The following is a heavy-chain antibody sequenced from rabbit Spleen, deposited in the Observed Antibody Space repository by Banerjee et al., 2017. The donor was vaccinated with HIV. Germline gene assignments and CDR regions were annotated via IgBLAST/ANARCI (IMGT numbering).Heavy chain of an antibody. CDR2: FDPVCGSK. CDR1: GFDFSSYY. Sequence: QLKETGGGLVQPGGSLTLSCKASGFDFSSYYMSWVRQDPGKGLEWIGFFDPVCGSKHYTSWVNGRFSISRENPQNTLYLQLNRLTATDTAPYFCVRGSGRGFGYIKFWGPGTLVTVS. J-gene: IGHJ4*02. D-gene: IGHD4-1*01. CDR3: VRGSGRGFGYIKF. V-gene: IGHV1S7*01.